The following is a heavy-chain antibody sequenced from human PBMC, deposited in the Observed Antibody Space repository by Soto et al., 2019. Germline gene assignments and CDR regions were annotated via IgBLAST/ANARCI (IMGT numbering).Heavy chain of an antibody. V-gene: IGHV4-34*01. CDR3: ARGEYDSSGLYSWAPLGFDV. CDR2: INHSASS. CDR1: GGSFTDYY. Sequence: QVQLRQWGAGLLKPSETLVLTCAVSGGSFTDYYWGWIRQSPGKGLEWICEINHSASSTYNPSLPSRVTILVDTSKKQFSLRLTSVTAADTAMYYCARGEYDSSGLYSWAPLGFDVWGQGTTVTVSS. D-gene: IGHD3-22*01. J-gene: IGHJ6*02.